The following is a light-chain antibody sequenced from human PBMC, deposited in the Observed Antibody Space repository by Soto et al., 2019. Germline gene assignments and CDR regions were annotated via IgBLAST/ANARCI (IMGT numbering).Light chain of an antibody. CDR3: CSYAGSYGYV. CDR2: DVS. J-gene: IGLJ1*01. CDR1: SSDVGGYNY. Sequence: QSVLTQPRSVSGSPGQSVTISCTGTSSDVGGYNYVSWYQQHPGKAPKLMIYDVSKRPSGVPDRFSGSESGNTASLTISGLQAEDEADYYCCSYAGSYGYVFGTGTKLTVL. V-gene: IGLV2-11*01.